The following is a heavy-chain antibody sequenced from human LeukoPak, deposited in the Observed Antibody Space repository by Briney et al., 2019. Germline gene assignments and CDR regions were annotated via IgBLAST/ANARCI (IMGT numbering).Heavy chain of an antibody. Sequence: TGGSLRLSCAASGFIFSNYAMHWVRQAPGKGLEWVALISSDGSKIYYADSVKGRFTISRDNSRNTLYLQMNSLRAEDSAVYHCARGLHRRCSGGICYQPFDYWGQGTLVTVSS. CDR3: ARGLHRRCSGGICYQPFDY. V-gene: IGHV3-30*04. J-gene: IGHJ4*02. CDR1: GFIFSNYA. D-gene: IGHD2-15*01. CDR2: ISSDGSKI.